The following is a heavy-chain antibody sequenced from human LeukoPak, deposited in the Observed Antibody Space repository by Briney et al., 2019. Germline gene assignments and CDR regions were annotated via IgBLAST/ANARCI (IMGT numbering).Heavy chain of an antibody. Sequence: GGSLRLSCAASGFTFSNYGMHWVRQAPGKGLEWVSAISGSGGSTYYADSVKGRFTISRDNSKNTLYLQMNSLRAEDTAVYYCARDMAYCGGDCYDDAFDIWGQGTMVTVSS. V-gene: IGHV3-23*01. CDR2: ISGSGGST. CDR1: GFTFSNYG. CDR3: ARDMAYCGGDCYDDAFDI. J-gene: IGHJ3*02. D-gene: IGHD2-21*02.